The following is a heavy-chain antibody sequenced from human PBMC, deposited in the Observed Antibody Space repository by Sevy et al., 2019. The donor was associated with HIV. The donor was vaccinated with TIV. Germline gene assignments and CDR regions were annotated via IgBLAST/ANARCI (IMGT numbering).Heavy chain of an antibody. D-gene: IGHD3-22*01. CDR3: ARTLDYYDSSGYLTPSYFDY. Sequence: ASVKVSCKASGYTFSGYYMHWVLQAPGQGLEWMGWINPNSGGTNYAQKFQGRVTMTRDTSISTAYMELSRLRSDDTAVYYCARTLDYYDSSGYLTPSYFDYWGQGTLVTVSS. V-gene: IGHV1-2*02. J-gene: IGHJ4*01. CDR1: GYTFSGYY. CDR2: INPNSGGT.